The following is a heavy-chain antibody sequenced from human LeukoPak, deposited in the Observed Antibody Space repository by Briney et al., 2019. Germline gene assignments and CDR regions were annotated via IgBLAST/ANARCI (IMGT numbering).Heavy chain of an antibody. CDR1: GFTLSRDS. CDR3: VRDNPRCCGVVPANIDDY. Sequence: QPGGSLRLSCAASGFTLSRDSMNWVRQAPGKGLEWVSYINGGGSPIYYADSVRGRFTISRDNAKNSLYLQMNSLRAEDTAVYYCVRDNPRCCGVVPANIDDYWAQGTWVTVSS. D-gene: IGHD2-15*01. J-gene: IGHJ4*02. V-gene: IGHV3-48*01. CDR2: INGGGSPI.